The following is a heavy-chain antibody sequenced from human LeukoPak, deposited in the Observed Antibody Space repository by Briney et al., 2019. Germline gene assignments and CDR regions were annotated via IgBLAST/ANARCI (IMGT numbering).Heavy chain of an antibody. J-gene: IGHJ4*02. Sequence: AETLTLTWTVSGGSISGYCWSWIRQPPGKGLEWIGVVYYIGTTKYNPSLESRVTISLDTSKNQFSLSLTSVTAADTAVYYCARLAPRTEYRQCFHNWGQGTLVRVSS. D-gene: IGHD3-16*02. CDR1: GGSISGYC. CDR3: ARLAPRTEYRQCFHN. CDR2: VYYIGTT. V-gene: IGHV4-59*08.